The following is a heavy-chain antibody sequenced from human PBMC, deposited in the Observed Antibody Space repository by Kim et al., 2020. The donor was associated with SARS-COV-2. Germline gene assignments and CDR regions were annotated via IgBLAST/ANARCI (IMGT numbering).Heavy chain of an antibody. CDR1: GFTFSSYA. D-gene: IGHD1-26*01. Sequence: GGSLRLSCAASGFTFSSYAMHWVRQAPGKGLEWVAVISYDGSNKYYADSVKGRFTISRDNSKNTLYLQMNSLRAEDTAVYYCARDYVSGSGFDYWGQGTL. V-gene: IGHV3-30-3*01. J-gene: IGHJ4*02. CDR2: ISYDGSNK. CDR3: ARDYVSGSGFDY.